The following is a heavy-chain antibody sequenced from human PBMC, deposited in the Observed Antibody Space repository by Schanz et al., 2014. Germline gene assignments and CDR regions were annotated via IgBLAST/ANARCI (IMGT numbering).Heavy chain of an antibody. D-gene: IGHD5-12*01. V-gene: IGHV1-2*04. CDR1: GYTFTGYY. J-gene: IGHJ4*02. CDR3: ARASGRYAHAVAVGY. Sequence: QVQLVQSGAEMKKPGASVKVSCKASGYTFTGYYMHWVRQAPGQGLEWMGWINPNSGTTNYAQKCQGWVTMTRDTSISTAYMELSRLKSDDTAVYYCARASGRYAHAVAVGYWGQGSLLAVAP. CDR2: INPNSGTT.